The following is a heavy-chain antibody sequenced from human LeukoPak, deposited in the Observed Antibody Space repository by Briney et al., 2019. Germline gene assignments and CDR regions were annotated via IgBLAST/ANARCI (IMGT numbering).Heavy chain of an antibody. Sequence: GGSLRLSCAASGFTFSSYWMSWVRQAPGKGLEWVANIKQDESEKYYVDSVKGRFTISRDNAKNSLYLQMNSLRAEDTAVHYCARHSGYYDYVWGSYRYTGLTDYWGQGTLVTVSS. CDR2: IKQDESEK. J-gene: IGHJ4*02. CDR1: GFTFSSYW. V-gene: IGHV3-7*01. CDR3: ARHSGYYDYVWGSYRYTGLTDY. D-gene: IGHD3-16*02.